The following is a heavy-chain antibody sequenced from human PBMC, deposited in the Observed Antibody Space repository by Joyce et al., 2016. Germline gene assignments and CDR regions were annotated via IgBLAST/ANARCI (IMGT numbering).Heavy chain of an antibody. Sequence: VHLVQSGAEVKEPGASVKVSCKASGYTFTGCYVHWVRQAPGKGLEWMGMSNNMSGGTSYAQKCQGRVTLTRHTAANTHYMELTRLTSDDTSVFYCARDLTGSGWYYFDHWGQGTLVTVSS. D-gene: IGHD6-19*01. CDR3: ARDLTGSGWYYFDH. CDR2: SNNMSGGT. CDR1: GYTFTGCY. V-gene: IGHV1-46*01. J-gene: IGHJ4*02.